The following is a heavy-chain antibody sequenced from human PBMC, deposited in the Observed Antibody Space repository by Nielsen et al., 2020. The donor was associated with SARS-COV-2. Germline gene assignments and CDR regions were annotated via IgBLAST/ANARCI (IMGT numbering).Heavy chain of an antibody. CDR2: IIPIFGTA. Sequence: SVKVSCKASGGTFSSYAISWVRQAPGQGLEWMGGIIPIFGTANYAQKLQGRVTMTTDTSTSTAYMELRSLRSDDTAVYYCASLGYCSGGSCSGDYFDYWGQGTLVTVSS. J-gene: IGHJ4*02. CDR1: GGTFSSYA. V-gene: IGHV1-69*05. D-gene: IGHD2-15*01. CDR3: ASLGYCSGGSCSGDYFDY.